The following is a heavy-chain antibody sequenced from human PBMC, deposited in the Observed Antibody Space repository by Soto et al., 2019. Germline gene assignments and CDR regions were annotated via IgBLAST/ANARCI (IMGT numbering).Heavy chain of an antibody. J-gene: IGHJ5*02. D-gene: IGHD2-15*01. CDR1: GGSINTGGYY. CDR2: IFYTGTA. V-gene: IGHV4-31*03. Sequence: QVQLQESGPGLVKPSQTLSLTCTVSGGSINTGGYYWGWIRHLPGEGLEWIGHIFYTGTAYYNPSLRSRVTVSIDTSANQFSMPMYSVTAADTAMYYCARRLDDTPETFFNWFDPWGQGILVTVSS. CDR3: ARRLDDTPETFFNWFDP.